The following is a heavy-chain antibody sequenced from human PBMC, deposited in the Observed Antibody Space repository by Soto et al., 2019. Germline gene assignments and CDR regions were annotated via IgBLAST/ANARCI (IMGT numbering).Heavy chain of an antibody. CDR1: EFTFKNYG. D-gene: IGHD3-3*01. V-gene: IGHV3-30*18. CDR2: LSYDGSEK. CDR3: AKFPRGNYEPS. J-gene: IGHJ5*02. Sequence: LRLFSVVSEFTFKNYGMHWVRQAPGKGLEWVSVLSYDGSEKDYAASVRGRFTISRDNSKNTLYLQMNSLRTEDTAIYYCAKFPRGNYEPSWGERTLVTVSS.